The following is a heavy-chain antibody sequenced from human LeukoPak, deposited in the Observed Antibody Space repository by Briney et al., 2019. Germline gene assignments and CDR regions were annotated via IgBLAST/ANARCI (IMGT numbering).Heavy chain of an antibody. CDR3: ASLSVEERVLLWFGDHGDYYYMDV. V-gene: IGHV3-21*01. CDR2: ISSSSSYI. Sequence: GGSLRLSCAASGFTFSSYAMSWVRQAPGKGLEWVSSISSSSSYIYYADSVKGRFTISRDNAKNSLYLQMNSLRAEDTAVYYCASLSVEERVLLWFGDHGDYYYMDVWGKGTTVTVSS. CDR1: GFTFSSYA. J-gene: IGHJ6*03. D-gene: IGHD3-10*01.